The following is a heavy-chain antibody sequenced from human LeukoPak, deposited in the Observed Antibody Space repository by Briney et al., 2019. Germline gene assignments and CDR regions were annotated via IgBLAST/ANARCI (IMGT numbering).Heavy chain of an antibody. J-gene: IGHJ5*02. CDR2: ISGSGGST. CDR3: AKSYYGDFGNWFDP. V-gene: IGHV3-23*01. CDR1: GFTFSSYA. D-gene: IGHD4-17*01. Sequence: GGSLRLSCAASGFTFSSYAMSWVRQAPGKGLEWVSXISGSGGSTYYADSVKGRFTISRDNSKNTLYLQMNSLRAEDTAVYYCAKSYYGDFGNWFDPWGQGTLVTVSS.